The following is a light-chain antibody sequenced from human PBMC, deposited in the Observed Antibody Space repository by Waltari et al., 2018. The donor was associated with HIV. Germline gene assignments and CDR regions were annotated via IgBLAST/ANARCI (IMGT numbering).Light chain of an antibody. CDR2: EVS. CDR1: SSDIGAYAS. CDR3: SSYGDNIRVL. J-gene: IGLJ2*01. V-gene: IGLV2-8*01. Sequence: QSALTQPPSASGSLGQSVTISCTGSSSDIGAYASVSWFQQHPNNAPKLLLYEVSNRPSGVPDRFSGSRSGETAFLSVSGLQPDDTAAYFCSSYGDNIRVLFGGGTNLTVL.